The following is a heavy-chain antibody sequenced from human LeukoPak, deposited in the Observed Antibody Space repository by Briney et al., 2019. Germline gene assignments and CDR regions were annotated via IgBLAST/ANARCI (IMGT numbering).Heavy chain of an antibody. D-gene: IGHD2-2*01. J-gene: IGHJ4*02. CDR1: GFTFSSYS. CDR2: ISSSSSYI. CDR3: ARDSTYCSSTSCFDY. V-gene: IGHV3-21*01. Sequence: PGGSLRLSCAASGFTFSSYSMNWVRQAPGKGPEWVSSISSSSSYIYYADSVKGRFTISRDNAKNSLYLQMNSLRAEDTAVYYCARDSTYCSSTSCFDYWGQGTLVTVSS.